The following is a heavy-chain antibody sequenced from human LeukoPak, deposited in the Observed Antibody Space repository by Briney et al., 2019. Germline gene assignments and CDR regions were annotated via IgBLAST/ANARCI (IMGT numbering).Heavy chain of an antibody. D-gene: IGHD1-26*01. CDR3: VRLWEFDY. CDR2: ISQDGTET. CDR1: GFNFNDYW. J-gene: IGHJ4*02. V-gene: IGHV3-7*01. Sequence: GGSLRLSCAASGFNFNDYWMTWVRQPPGKGLQWVARISQDGTETLYADSVKGRSTLSKDNADKSLYLQMNSLTTEDTAVYYCVRLWEFDYWGQGTLVTVSS.